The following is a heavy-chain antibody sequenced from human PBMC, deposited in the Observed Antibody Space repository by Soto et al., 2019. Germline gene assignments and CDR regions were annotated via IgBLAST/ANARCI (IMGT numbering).Heavy chain of an antibody. CDR1: GGSFSGYY. Sequence: SETLSLTCAVYGGSFSGYYWSWIRQPPGKGLEWIGEINHSGSTNYNPSLKSRVTISVDTSKNQFSLKLSSVTAADTAVYYCARDQRGYSYGFDYWGQGTLVTVSS. CDR3: ARDQRGYSYGFDY. J-gene: IGHJ4*02. D-gene: IGHD5-18*01. V-gene: IGHV4-34*01. CDR2: INHSGST.